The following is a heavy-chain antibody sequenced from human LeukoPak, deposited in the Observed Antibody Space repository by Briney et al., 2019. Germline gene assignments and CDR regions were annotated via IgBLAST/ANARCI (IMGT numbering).Heavy chain of an antibody. CDR1: GGSISSGDYY. Sequence: SETLSLTCTVSGGSISSGDYYWSWIRQPPGKGLEWIGYIYYGGSTYYNPSLKSRVTISVDTSKNQFSLKLSSVTAADTAVYYCARVGSSWYFDYWGQGTLVTVSS. CDR3: ARVGSSWYFDY. D-gene: IGHD6-13*01. CDR2: IYYGGST. V-gene: IGHV4-30-4*01. J-gene: IGHJ4*02.